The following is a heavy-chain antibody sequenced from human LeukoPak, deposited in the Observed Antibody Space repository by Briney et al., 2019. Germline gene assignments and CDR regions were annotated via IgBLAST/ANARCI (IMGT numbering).Heavy chain of an antibody. Sequence: GGSLRLSCAASGFAFSSYAMHWVRQAPGKGLEWVAVISYDGTNKYYADSVKGRFTISRDNSKNTMYLQMNSLRAEDTAMYYCARAPMSYDSSGFGGAFDIWGQGTMVTVSS. CDR3: ARAPMSYDSSGFGGAFDI. CDR1: GFAFSSYA. CDR2: ISYDGTNK. J-gene: IGHJ3*02. D-gene: IGHD3-22*01. V-gene: IGHV3-30-3*01.